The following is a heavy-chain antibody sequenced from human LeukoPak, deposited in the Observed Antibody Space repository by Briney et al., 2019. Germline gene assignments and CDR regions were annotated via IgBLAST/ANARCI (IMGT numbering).Heavy chain of an antibody. CDR1: GFTFSSSP. Sequence: PGRSLRLSCAASGFTFSSSPMHWLRQAPGQGLEGVAVLSYDGSIKSYADSVKGRFTIPRDTSKNTLYLQMNSLRAEDTAVYYCARDLVAGSPDYFDYWGQGTLVTVSS. CDR3: ARDLVAGSPDYFDY. V-gene: IGHV3-30-3*01. J-gene: IGHJ4*02. D-gene: IGHD6-19*01. CDR2: LSYDGSIK.